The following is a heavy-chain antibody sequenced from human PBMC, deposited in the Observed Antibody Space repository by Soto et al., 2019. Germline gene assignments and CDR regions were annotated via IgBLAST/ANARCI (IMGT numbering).Heavy chain of an antibody. CDR2: IKSKTDGGTT. D-gene: IGHD3-22*01. V-gene: IGHV3-15*07. CDR1: GFTFSSYN. CDR3: TTDTYYYDSSGFDY. J-gene: IGHJ4*02. Sequence: GGSLRLSCAASGFTFSSYNMNWVRQAPGKGLEWVGRIKSKTDGGTTDYAAPVKGRFTISRDDSKNTLYLQMNSLKTEDTAVYYCTTDTYYYDSSGFDYWGQGTLVTVSS.